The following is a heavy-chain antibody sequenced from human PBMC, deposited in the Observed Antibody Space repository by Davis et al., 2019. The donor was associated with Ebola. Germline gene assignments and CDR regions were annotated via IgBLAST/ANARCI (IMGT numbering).Heavy chain of an antibody. D-gene: IGHD2-21*01. CDR3: ARGCGGDCYSYFDH. V-gene: IGHV3-48*01. J-gene: IGHJ4*02. CDR1: GFTFSSYS. CDR2: ISSSSSTI. Sequence: GGSLRLSCAASGFTFSSYSMNWVRQAPGKGLEWVSYISSSSSTIYYADSVKGRFTISRDNAKNSLYLQLNSLRAEDTAVYYCARGCGGDCYSYFDHWGQGTLVTVSS.